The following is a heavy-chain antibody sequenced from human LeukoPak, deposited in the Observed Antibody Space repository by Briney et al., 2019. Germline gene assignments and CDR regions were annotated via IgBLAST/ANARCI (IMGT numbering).Heavy chain of an antibody. CDR2: IIPIFGTA. CDR3: ARDRGYSSSWYETNFDY. D-gene: IGHD6-13*01. Sequence: SVKVSCQASGGTFSSYAISWVRQAPGQGLEWMGGIIPIFGTANYAQKFQGRFTITADESTSTAYMELSSLRSEDTAVYYCARDRGYSSSWYETNFDYWGQGTLVTVSS. CDR1: GGTFSSYA. V-gene: IGHV1-69*13. J-gene: IGHJ4*02.